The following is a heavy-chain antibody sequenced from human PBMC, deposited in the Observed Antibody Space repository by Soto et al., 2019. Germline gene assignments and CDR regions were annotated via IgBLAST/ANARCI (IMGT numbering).Heavy chain of an antibody. J-gene: IGHJ3*02. Sequence: QVQLVQSGAEVKKPGSSVKVSCKLSGDTFRTSPITWERQAPGQGLEWMGRIILILDVTDYAQRFQDRLTLTADKYTATAYMEMRSLRSEDTAMFYFARGANGRASESSFDIWGQGTRVTVSS. V-gene: IGHV1-69*02. D-gene: IGHD2-8*01. CDR3: ARGANGRASESSFDI. CDR1: GDTFRTSP. CDR2: IILILDVT.